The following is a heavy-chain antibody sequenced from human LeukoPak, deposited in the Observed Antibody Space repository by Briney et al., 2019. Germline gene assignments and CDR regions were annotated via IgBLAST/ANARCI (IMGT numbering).Heavy chain of an antibody. V-gene: IGHV4-59*08. CDR2: IYYSGST. Sequence: PSETLSLTCTVSGGSISSYYWSWIRQPPGKGLEWIGYIYYSGSTNYNPSLKSRVTISVDTSKNQFSLKLSSVTAADTAVYYCAAIPTYYYDSSGYYYFKNDAFDIWGQGTMVTVSS. J-gene: IGHJ3*02. CDR1: GGSISSYY. CDR3: AAIPTYYYDSSGYYYFKNDAFDI. D-gene: IGHD3-22*01.